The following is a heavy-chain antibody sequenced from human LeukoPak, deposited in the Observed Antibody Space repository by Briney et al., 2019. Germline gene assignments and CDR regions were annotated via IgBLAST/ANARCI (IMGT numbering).Heavy chain of an antibody. CDR1: KFTFSNYG. V-gene: IGHV3-30*18. CDR2: ISSDGSNK. CDR3: AKCPSGVLRYFAPIDY. J-gene: IGHJ4*02. D-gene: IGHD3-9*01. Sequence: GGSLRLSCAASKFTFSNYGMHWVRQAPGKGLEWVSVISSDGSNKYYADSVKGRFTISRDNSKITLYLQMNSRRAEDTAVYYCAKCPSGVLRYFAPIDYWGQGTLVTVSS.